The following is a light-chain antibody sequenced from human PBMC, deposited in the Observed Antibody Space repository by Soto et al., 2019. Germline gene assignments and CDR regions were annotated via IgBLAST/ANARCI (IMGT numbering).Light chain of an antibody. CDR3: HQFGSSPGT. CDR2: GTS. V-gene: IGKV3-20*01. CDR1: QSVNNNY. J-gene: IGKJ2*01. Sequence: EIVLTQSPGTLSLSPGERATLSCRASQSVNNNYLAWYKQNPGQAPRLLIYGTSNRATGIADRFSGSGSGTDVTLTIARVEPEDFVVYYCHQFGSSPGTFGQGTKLEIK.